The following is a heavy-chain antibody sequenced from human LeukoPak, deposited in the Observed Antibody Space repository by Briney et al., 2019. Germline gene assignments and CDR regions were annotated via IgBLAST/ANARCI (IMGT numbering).Heavy chain of an antibody. J-gene: IGHJ4*02. CDR2: IYSSGTT. CDR3: ARKFDS. Sequence: SQTLSLTCSVSGGSISSGSYYWSWIRQPAGKGLEWIGRIYSSGTTNYNPSLKGRVTISVDTSKNQFSLKLTSVTAADTAVYYCARKFDSWGQGTLVTVSS. V-gene: IGHV4-61*02. CDR1: GGSISSGSYY.